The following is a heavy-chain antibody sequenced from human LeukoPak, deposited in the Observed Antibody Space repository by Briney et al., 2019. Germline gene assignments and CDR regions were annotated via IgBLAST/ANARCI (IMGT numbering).Heavy chain of an antibody. J-gene: IGHJ4*02. CDR3: ARGPGSGYFDY. V-gene: IGHV3-21*01. Sequence: PGGSPRLSCAASGFTFSSYSMNWVRQAPGKGLEWVSSISSSSSYIYYADSVKGRFTISRDNAKNSLYLQMNSLRAEDTAVYYCARGPGSGYFDYWGQGTLVTVSS. CDR2: ISSSSSYI. D-gene: IGHD2-15*01. CDR1: GFTFSSYS.